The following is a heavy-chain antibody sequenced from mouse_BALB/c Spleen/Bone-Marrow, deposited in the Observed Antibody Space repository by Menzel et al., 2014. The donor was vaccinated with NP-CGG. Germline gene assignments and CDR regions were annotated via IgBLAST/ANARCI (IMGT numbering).Heavy chain of an antibody. D-gene: IGHD1-1*01. J-gene: IGHJ2*02. Sequence: VQLQQSGAELVKPGASVKLSCTASGFNIKDTYMHWVKQRPEQGLEWIGRIDPANGNTKYDPKFQGKATITADTSSNTAYVQHNSLTSEDGAVYYCARYYYGTRYFFDYWGQGTSLTVSS. CDR3: ARYYYGTRYFFDY. CDR1: GFNIKDTY. V-gene: IGHV14-3*02. CDR2: IDPANGNT.